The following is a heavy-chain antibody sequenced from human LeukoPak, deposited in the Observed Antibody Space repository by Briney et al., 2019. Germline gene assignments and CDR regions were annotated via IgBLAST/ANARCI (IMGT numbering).Heavy chain of an antibody. CDR1: GFKFDSYA. J-gene: IGHJ4*01. CDR2: ISYDGGYQ. D-gene: IGHD3-16*02. CDR3: ATESSLSN. Sequence: GGSLRLSCAASGFKFDSYAMDWVRQDPGKGLEWVGDISYDGGYQSYAVSVRGRFTISRDSSKNTLFLQMNSLRPEDAAVYYCATESSLSNWGHGTLVTVSS. V-gene: IGHV3-30*03.